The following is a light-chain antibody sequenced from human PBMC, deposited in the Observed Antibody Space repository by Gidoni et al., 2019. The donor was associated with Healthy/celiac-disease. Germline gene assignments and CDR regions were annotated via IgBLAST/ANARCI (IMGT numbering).Light chain of an antibody. Sequence: EIVLTQSPGPLSLSPGQRATLPCRASQSISSSYLAWYQRKPGQAPRLLMYGRSSRATGIPDRFSGSGSGTDFTLTISRLEPEGSAVYYCQQYGGSPPNFGPGTKVDIK. V-gene: IGKV3-20*01. CDR1: QSISSSY. CDR3: QQYGGSPPN. J-gene: IGKJ3*01. CDR2: GRS.